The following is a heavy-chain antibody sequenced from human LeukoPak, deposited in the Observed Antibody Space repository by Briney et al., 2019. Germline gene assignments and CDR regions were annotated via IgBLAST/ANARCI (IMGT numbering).Heavy chain of an antibody. CDR3: ARDEFAVPGGVY. D-gene: IGHD6-19*01. CDR2: IKGDGSER. Sequence: GGSLRLSCTASGFTFSSYWMSWVRQAPGKGLEWVANIKGDGSERYYVDSVKGRFTISRDNPKNSLDLQMNSLRAEDSAVYYCARDEFAVPGGVYWGQGTLVTVSS. J-gene: IGHJ4*02. V-gene: IGHV3-7*04. CDR1: GFTFSSYW.